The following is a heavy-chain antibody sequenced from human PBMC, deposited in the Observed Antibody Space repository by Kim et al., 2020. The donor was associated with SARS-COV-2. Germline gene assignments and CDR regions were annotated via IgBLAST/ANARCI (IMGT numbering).Heavy chain of an antibody. J-gene: IGHJ6*02. CDR2: INHSGST. CDR1: GGSFSGYY. D-gene: IGHD4-17*01. CDR3: ARSTTVTTFYYYYYGIGV. V-gene: IGHV4-34*01. Sequence: SETLSLTCAVYGGSFSGYYWSWIRQPPGKGLEWIGEINHSGSTNYNPSLKSRVTISVDTSKNQFSLKLSSGTAADTAVYYCARSTTVTTFYYYYYGIGVWGQGTTVAVSS.